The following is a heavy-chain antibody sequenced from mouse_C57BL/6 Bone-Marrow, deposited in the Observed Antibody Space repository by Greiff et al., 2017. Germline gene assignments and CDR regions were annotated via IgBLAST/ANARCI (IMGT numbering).Heavy chain of an antibody. CDR1: GFTFSSYA. D-gene: IGHD1-1*01. J-gene: IGHJ4*01. CDR2: ISSGGDYI. CDR3: TRDHHGSSYDYAMDY. V-gene: IGHV5-9-1*02. Sequence: EVTLVESGEGLVKPGGSLKLSCAASGFTFSSYAMSWVRQTPEKRLEWVAYISSGGDYIYYADTVKGRFPISRDNARNTLYLQMSSLKSEDTAMYYCTRDHHGSSYDYAMDYWGQGTSVTVSS.